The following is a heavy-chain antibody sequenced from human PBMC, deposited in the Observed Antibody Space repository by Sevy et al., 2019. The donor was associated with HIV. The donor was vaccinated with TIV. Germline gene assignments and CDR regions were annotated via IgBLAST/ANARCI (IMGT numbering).Heavy chain of an antibody. V-gene: IGHV3-21*06. D-gene: IGHD3-10*01. J-gene: IGHJ4*02. CDR1: EFTFSGST. CDR2: ISPGSINI. CDR3: ARGGRGDRHYFDN. Sequence: GGSLRLSCAASEFTFSGSTMHWVRQAPGKGLEWVSSISPGSINIYYSDSVKGRFTISRDNAENSLYLQMTTLRADDTGVYYCARGGRGDRHYFDNWGQGTLVTVSS.